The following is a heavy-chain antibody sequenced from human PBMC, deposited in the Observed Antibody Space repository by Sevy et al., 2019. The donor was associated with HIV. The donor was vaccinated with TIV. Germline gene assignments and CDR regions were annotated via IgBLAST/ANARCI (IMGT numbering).Heavy chain of an antibody. CDR2: IKQDGSEK. V-gene: IGHV3-7*01. J-gene: IGHJ6*02. CDR3: AREGRITIFGSYYYGMDV. D-gene: IGHD3-3*01. Sequence: GGSLRLSCAASGFTFSSYWMSWVRQAPGKGLEWVANIKQDGSEKYYVYSVKGRFTISRDNAKNSLYLQMNSLRAEDTAVYYCAREGRITIFGSYYYGMDVWGQGTTVTVSS. CDR1: GFTFSSYW.